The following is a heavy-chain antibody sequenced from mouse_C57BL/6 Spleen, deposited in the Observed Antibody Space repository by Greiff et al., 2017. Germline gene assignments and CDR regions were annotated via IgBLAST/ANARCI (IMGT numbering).Heavy chain of an antibody. D-gene: IGHD2-4*01. CDR2: SRNKANDYTT. Sequence: EVKLMESGGGLVQSGRSLRLSCATSGFTFSDFYMEWVRQAPGKGLEWIAASRNKANDYTTEYSASVKGRFIVSRDTSQIILYIQMNALRAEVTAIYYCASDEGLRGGYYAMDYWGQGTSVTVSS. V-gene: IGHV7-1*01. J-gene: IGHJ4*01. CDR3: ASDEGLRGGYYAMDY. CDR1: GFTFSDFY.